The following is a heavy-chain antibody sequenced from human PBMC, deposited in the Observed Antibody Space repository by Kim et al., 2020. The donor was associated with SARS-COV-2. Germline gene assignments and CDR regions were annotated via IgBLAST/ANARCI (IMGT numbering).Heavy chain of an antibody. CDR1: GGSISTYY. CDR2: MYYTGRT. J-gene: IGHJ6*01. D-gene: IGHD4-17*01. Sequence: SETLSLTCTVSGGSISTYYWTWIRQPPGKGLEWIGYMYYTGRTDYNPSLGSRVTIEVDTSKNQFSLNLNSVNAADTAVYYCARGSTVPNRGYYYYGMDV. CDR3: ARGSTVPNRGYYYYGMDV. V-gene: IGHV4-59*01.